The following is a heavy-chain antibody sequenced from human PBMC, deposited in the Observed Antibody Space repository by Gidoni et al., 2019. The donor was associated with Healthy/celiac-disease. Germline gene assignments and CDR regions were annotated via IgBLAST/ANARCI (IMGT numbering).Heavy chain of an antibody. D-gene: IGHD6-19*01. CDR1: GYTFTSYA. Sequence: QVQLVQSGAEVKKPGASVKVSCKASGYTFTSYAMHWVRQAPGQRLEWMGWINAGNGNTKYSQKFQGRVTITRDTSASTAYMELSSLRSEDTAVYYCANLDSSVDDEDDYWGQGTLVTVSS. CDR3: ANLDSSVDDEDDY. J-gene: IGHJ4*02. V-gene: IGHV1-3*01. CDR2: INAGNGNT.